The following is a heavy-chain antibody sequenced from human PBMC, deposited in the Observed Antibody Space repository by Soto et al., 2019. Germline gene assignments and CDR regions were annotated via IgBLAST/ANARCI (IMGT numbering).Heavy chain of an antibody. D-gene: IGHD2-15*01. Sequence: ASVKVSCKVSGYTLTELSMHWVRQAPGKGLEWMGGFDPEDGETIYAQKFQGRVTMTEDTSIDTAYMELSSLRSEDTAVYYCATAYCSGGSCYPVGAFDIWGQGTMVTVSS. V-gene: IGHV1-24*01. J-gene: IGHJ3*02. CDR3: ATAYCSGGSCYPVGAFDI. CDR2: FDPEDGET. CDR1: GYTLTELS.